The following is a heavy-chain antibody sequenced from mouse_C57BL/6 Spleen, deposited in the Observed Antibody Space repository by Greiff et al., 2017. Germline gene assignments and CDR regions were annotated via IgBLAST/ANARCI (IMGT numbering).Heavy chain of an antibody. D-gene: IGHD1-1*01. Sequence: VQLQQSGAELVRPGASVKLSCTASGFNIKDYYMHWVKQRPEQGLEWIGRIDPEDGDTEYAPKFQGKATMTADTSSNTAYLQLSSLTSEDTAVXYCTTLGYGSSYYFDYWGQGTTLTVSS. CDR2: IDPEDGDT. V-gene: IGHV14-1*01. CDR1: GFNIKDYY. CDR3: TTLGYGSSYYFDY. J-gene: IGHJ2*01.